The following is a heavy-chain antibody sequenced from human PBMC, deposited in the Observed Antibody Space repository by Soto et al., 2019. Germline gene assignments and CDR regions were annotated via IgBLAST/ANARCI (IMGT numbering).Heavy chain of an antibody. CDR2: IYYSGST. D-gene: IGHD3-22*01. CDR3: ARSTASYYYDSSEHQNCFAP. V-gene: IGHV4-59*01. Sequence: SETLSLTCTVSGGSISSYYWSWIRQPPGKGLEWIGYIYYSGSTNYNPSLKSRVTISVDTSKNQFSLKLSSVTAADTAVYYCARSTASYYYDSSEHQNCFAPWGQGPLVPVSS. J-gene: IGHJ5*02. CDR1: GGSISSYY.